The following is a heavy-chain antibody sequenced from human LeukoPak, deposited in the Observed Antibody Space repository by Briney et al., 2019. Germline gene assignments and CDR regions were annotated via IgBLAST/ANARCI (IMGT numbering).Heavy chain of an antibody. V-gene: IGHV4-30-4*01. J-gene: IGHJ4*02. CDR3: AREGGCGGGSCYFDY. Sequence: SSETLSLTCTVSGASISSGEYYWSWIRQPPGKGLEWIGYIYYSGSTYYTPSLKSRVTISVDTSKTQFSLKLSSVTAADTAVYYCAREGGCGGGSCYFDYWGQGTLVTVSS. CDR1: GASISSGEYY. CDR2: IYYSGST. D-gene: IGHD2-15*01.